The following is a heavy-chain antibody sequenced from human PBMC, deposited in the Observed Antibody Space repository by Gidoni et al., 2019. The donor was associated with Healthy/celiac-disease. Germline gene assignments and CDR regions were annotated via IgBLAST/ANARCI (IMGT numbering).Heavy chain of an antibody. CDR2: ISGSGGST. CDR3: AKIRNYGGNLSFDY. Sequence: EVQLLESGGGLVQPGGSLRPSCAASGFTFRSYAMSWVHQAPGKGLVWVSAISGSGGSTYYADSVKGRFTISRDNSKNTLYLQMNSLRAEDTAVYYCAKIRNYGGNLSFDYWGQGTLVTVSS. V-gene: IGHV3-23*01. D-gene: IGHD4-17*01. CDR1: GFTFRSYA. J-gene: IGHJ4*02.